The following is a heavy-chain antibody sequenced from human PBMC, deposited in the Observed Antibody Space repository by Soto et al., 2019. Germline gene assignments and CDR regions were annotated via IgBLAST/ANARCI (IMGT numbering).Heavy chain of an antibody. CDR1: GFTFSTFW. J-gene: IGHJ4*02. Sequence: GGSLKLSCAGSGFTFSTFWMSWVRQAPGKGLEWVAVIRQDGSEKLYVDSVEGRFTISRDNAKNSLYLQMNSLRPEDTAVYYCTGSNGWLPTYWGQGTLVTVSS. CDR2: IRQDGSEK. V-gene: IGHV3-7*01. D-gene: IGHD6-19*01. CDR3: TGSNGWLPTY.